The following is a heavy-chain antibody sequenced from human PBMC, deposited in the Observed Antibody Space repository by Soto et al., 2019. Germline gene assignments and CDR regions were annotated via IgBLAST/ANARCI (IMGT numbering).Heavy chain of an antibody. CDR2: IWYDGTNK. D-gene: IGHD3-16*02. CDR3: ASESDGVISVLDF. V-gene: IGHV3-33*01. J-gene: IGHJ4*02. Sequence: QVQLGESGGGVVRPGRSLRLSCVASGFSFSTFGMHWVRQAPGKGLAWVAFIWYDGTNKYYADSVKGRSSISRDNSKNALDLQMSSLRDENTAVYYCASESDGVISVLDFWGQGTLVTVSS. CDR1: GFSFSTFG.